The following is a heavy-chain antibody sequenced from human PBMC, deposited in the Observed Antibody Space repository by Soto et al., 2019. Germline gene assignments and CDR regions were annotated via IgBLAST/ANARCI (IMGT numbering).Heavy chain of an antibody. J-gene: IGHJ6*04. CDR2: MNEDGGTT. CDR1: GFTFSSYW. V-gene: IGHV3-74*01. D-gene: IGHD7-27*01. Sequence: EWSLRLSCAASGFTFSSYWMHWVRQAPGKGLVWVSRMNEDGGTTDYADFVKGRFTISRDNAKNTLYLQMNSLRVEDTAVYYGASDLWGRAEVWGKGSKVTVSS. CDR3: ASDLWGRAEV.